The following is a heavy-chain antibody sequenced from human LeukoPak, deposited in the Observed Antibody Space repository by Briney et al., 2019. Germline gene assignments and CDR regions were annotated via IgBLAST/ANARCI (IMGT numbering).Heavy chain of an antibody. CDR3: ARASVGLLQLWWEKYYFDY. CDR2: ISYDGSNK. J-gene: IGHJ4*02. Sequence: GGSLRLSCAASGFTFSTYSTNWVRQAPGKGLGWVAVISYDGSNKYYADSVKGRFTISRDNSKNTLYLQMNSLRAEDTAVYYCARASVGLLQLWWEKYYFDYWGQGTLVTVSS. D-gene: IGHD5-18*01. V-gene: IGHV3-30*03. CDR1: GFTFSTYS.